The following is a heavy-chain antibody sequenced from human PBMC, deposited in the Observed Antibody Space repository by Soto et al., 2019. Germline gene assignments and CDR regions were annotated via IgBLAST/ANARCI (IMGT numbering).Heavy chain of an antibody. Sequence: GASVKVSCKASGYTFTGYFMHWVRQAPVQGLEWMGWINPYSGGADYAQSFQGRVTMNRDTSISTVYMELSRLRFDDTAVYYCARVIRGAYYNSPLDTWGQGTVVTVSS. CDR2: INPYSGGA. J-gene: IGHJ5*02. CDR1: GYTFTGYF. V-gene: IGHV1-2*02. D-gene: IGHD3-10*01. CDR3: ARVIRGAYYNSPLDT.